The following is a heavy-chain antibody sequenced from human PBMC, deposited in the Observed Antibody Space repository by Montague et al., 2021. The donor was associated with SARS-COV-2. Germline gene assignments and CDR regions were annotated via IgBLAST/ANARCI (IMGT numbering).Heavy chain of an antibody. D-gene: IGHD1-26*01. J-gene: IGHJ4*02. V-gene: IGHV4-61*02. CDR3: AREWGSYSGRFDY. Sequence: TLSLTCTVSGDSITSGSYYWNWVRQPAGKGLEWVGRSYTSGSIDYNPSLKSRLTISVDTSKNQFSLKLSSVTAADTAVYLRAREWGSYSGRFDYWGQGALVTVSS. CDR1: GDSITSGSYY. CDR2: SYTSGSI.